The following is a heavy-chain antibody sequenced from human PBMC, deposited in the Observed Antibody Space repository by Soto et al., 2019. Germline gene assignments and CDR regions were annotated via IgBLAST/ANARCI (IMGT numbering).Heavy chain of an antibody. CDR1: GFTFSNAW. D-gene: IGHD1-26*01. CDR2: IKSKTDGGTT. Sequence: EVQLVESGGGLVKPGGSLRLSCAASGFTFSNAWMNWVRQAPGKGLEWVGSIKSKTDGGTTDYAAPVKGRFTISRDDSKNTLYLQMNSLKTEDTAVYYCTTDESRSGSYVEFDYWGQGTLVTVSS. V-gene: IGHV3-15*07. CDR3: TTDESRSGSYVEFDY. J-gene: IGHJ4*02.